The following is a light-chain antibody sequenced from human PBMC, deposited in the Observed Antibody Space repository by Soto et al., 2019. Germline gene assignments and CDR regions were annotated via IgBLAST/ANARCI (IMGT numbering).Light chain of an antibody. V-gene: IGKV3-20*01. CDR2: DAS. J-gene: IGKJ4*01. CDR3: QHYGTSPLT. CDR1: QSISNNY. Sequence: EIVLTQSPGTLSLSPGERATLSCRASQSISNNYLAWYRQRPGQTPRLLIYDASSRATGIPDRFSGSGSGTAFTLTISSLEPEDFAMYYCQHYGTSPLTFGGGTKVEIK.